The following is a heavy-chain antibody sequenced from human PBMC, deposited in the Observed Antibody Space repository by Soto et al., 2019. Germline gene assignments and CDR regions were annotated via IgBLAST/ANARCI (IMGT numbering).Heavy chain of an antibody. CDR1: GGSISSSSYY. Sequence: SETLSLTCTVSGGSISSSSYYWGWIRQPPGKGLEWIGSIYYSGSTYYNPSLKSRVAISVDTSKNQFSLKLSSVTAADTAVYYCARSYDYVWGGYRYSGFNWFDPWGQGTLVTVSS. CDR2: IYYSGST. D-gene: IGHD3-16*02. V-gene: IGHV4-39*07. CDR3: ARSYDYVWGGYRYSGFNWFDP. J-gene: IGHJ5*02.